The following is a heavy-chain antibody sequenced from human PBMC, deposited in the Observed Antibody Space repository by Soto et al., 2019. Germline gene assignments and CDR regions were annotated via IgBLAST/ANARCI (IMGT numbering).Heavy chain of an antibody. V-gene: IGHV3-7*01. J-gene: IGHJ4*02. CDR1: GFTFSNIW. CDR3: AKGPR. CDR2: ISPDGGEI. Sequence: GGSLRLSCAASGFTFSNIWMSWVRRSPEKGPEWVASISPDGGEIYYVESVKGRFTISRDNTRNSLYLQMNSLRAQDTAVYYCAKGPRWGQGPLVTSPQ.